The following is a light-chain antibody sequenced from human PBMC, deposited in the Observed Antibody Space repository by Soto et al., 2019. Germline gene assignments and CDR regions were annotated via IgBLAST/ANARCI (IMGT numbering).Light chain of an antibody. J-gene: IGKJ2*01. CDR2: GAS. Sequence: EIVLTQSPGTLSLSPGERATLSCRASQSVSSSYLVWYQQKPGQAPRLVIYGASSRATGIPDRFSGSGSGTDFTLTISRLEPEDFAVFYCQQYGTSPYTFGQGTRLEIK. CDR3: QQYGTSPYT. CDR1: QSVSSSY. V-gene: IGKV3-20*01.